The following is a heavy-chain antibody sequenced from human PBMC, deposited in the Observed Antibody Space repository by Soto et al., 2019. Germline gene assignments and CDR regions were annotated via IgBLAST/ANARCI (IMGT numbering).Heavy chain of an antibody. Sequence: GGSLRLSCAASGFTFSSYSMNWVRQAPGKGLEWVSSISSSSSYIYYADSVKGRFTISRDNAKNSLYLQMNSLRAEDTAVYYCARDSLIAARLEDAFDIWGQGTMVTVS. J-gene: IGHJ3*02. D-gene: IGHD6-6*01. CDR3: ARDSLIAARLEDAFDI. CDR2: ISSSSSYI. CDR1: GFTFSSYS. V-gene: IGHV3-21*01.